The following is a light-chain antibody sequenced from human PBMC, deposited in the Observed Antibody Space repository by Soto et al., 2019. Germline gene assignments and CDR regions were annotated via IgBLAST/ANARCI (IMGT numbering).Light chain of an antibody. CDR2: DAS. J-gene: IGKJ1*01. Sequence: EIVLTQSPATLSLSPGERATLSCRASQSVSSYLAWYQQKPGQAPRLLIYDASNRATGVPARFSGSGSGTDFTLTISSLEPEDFAVYYCQQRSNLVTFGKGPRWKSN. CDR1: QSVSSY. V-gene: IGKV3-11*01. CDR3: QQRSNLVT.